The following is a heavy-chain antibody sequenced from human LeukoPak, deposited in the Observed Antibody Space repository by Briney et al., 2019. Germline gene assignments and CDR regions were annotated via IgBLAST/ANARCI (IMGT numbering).Heavy chain of an antibody. CDR2: INHSGST. J-gene: IGHJ4*02. D-gene: IGHD2-2*02. CDR1: GGSISSSSYY. CDR3: ARGLKAEDCSSTSCYTVYLDLWDY. V-gene: IGHV4-39*06. Sequence: PSETLSLTCTVSGGSISSSSYYWGWIRQPPGKGLEWIGEINHSGSTNYNPSLKSRVTISVDTSKNQFPLKLSSVTAADTAVYYCARGLKAEDCSSTSCYTVYLDLWDYWGQGTLVTVSS.